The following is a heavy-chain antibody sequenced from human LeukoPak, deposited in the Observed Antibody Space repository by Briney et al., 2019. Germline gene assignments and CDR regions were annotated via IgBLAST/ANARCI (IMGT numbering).Heavy chain of an antibody. CDR2: ISGSGGSA. J-gene: IGHJ4*02. V-gene: IGHV3-23*01. CDR3: AKTSSGSYGDY. D-gene: IGHD3-10*01. Sequence: GGSLRLSCAASGLTFSYYAMSWVRQAPGKGLEWVSAISGSGGSADYADSVKGRFTISRDNSKNTLYLQMSDLRAEDTAVYYCAKTSSGSYGDYWGQGTLVTVSS. CDR1: GLTFSYYA.